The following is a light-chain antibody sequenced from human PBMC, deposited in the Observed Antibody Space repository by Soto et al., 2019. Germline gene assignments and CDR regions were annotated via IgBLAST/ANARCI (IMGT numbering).Light chain of an antibody. V-gene: IGKV2-28*01. CDR3: MQALQAPWT. Sequence: DIVMTQSPLSLPVTPGEPASISCRSSQSLLHDNGYNYLDWYLQKPGQSPQLLIYLGSNRASGVPDRFSGSGSGTDFTLKISRVEAGDAGIFYCMQALQAPWTFGQGTKLEIK. CDR2: LGS. CDR1: QSLLHDNGYNY. J-gene: IGKJ1*01.